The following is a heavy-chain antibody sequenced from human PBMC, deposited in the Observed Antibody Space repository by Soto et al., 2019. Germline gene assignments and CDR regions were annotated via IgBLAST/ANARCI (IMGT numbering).Heavy chain of an antibody. D-gene: IGHD5-18*01. J-gene: IGHJ6*02. CDR2: IRSKAYGGTT. V-gene: IGHV3-49*03. CDR3: TRCGYSYGYGAYYYYGMDV. CDR1: GFTFGDYA. Sequence: GGSLRLSCTASGFTFGDYAMSWFRQAPGKGLEWVGFIRSKAYGGTTEYAASVKGRFTISRDDSKSIAYLQMNSLKTEDTAVYYCTRCGYSYGYGAYYYYGMDVWGQGTTVTVSS.